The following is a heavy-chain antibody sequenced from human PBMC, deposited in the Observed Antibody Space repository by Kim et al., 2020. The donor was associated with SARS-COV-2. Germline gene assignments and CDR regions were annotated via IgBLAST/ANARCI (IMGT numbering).Heavy chain of an antibody. V-gene: IGHV3-30*04. CDR2: ISYDGSNK. Sequence: GGSLRLSCAASGFTFSSYAMHWVRQAPGKGLEWVAVISYDGSNKYYADSVKGRFTISRDNSKNTLYLQMNSLRAEDTAVYYCAREWGVAAAGDYWGQGTLVTVSS. CDR1: GFTFSSYA. CDR3: AREWGVAAAGDY. J-gene: IGHJ4*02. D-gene: IGHD6-13*01.